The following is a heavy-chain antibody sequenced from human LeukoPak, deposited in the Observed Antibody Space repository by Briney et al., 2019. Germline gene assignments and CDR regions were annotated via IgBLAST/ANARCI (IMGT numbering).Heavy chain of an antibody. CDR3: ARSGSGYQDFDY. D-gene: IGHD3-22*01. Sequence: GRSLRLSCAASGFTFDDYAMHWVRQAPGKGLEWVSGISWNSGSIMYADSVKGRFTISRDNAKNSLYLQMNSLRAEDMALYYCARSGSGYQDFDYWGQGTLVTVSS. J-gene: IGHJ4*02. CDR2: ISWNSGSI. V-gene: IGHV3-9*03. CDR1: GFTFDDYA.